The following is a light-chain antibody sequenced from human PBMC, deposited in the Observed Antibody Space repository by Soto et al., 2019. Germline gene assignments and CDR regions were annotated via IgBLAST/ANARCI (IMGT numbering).Light chain of an antibody. Sequence: EIVLTQSPATLSLSPGERATLSCRASQSVSSYLAWYQQKPGQAPRLLIFDASNRATGIPARFSGSGSGTDLTLTISSLENEDFEVYYCQHYNNWWTFGQGTKVDIK. CDR2: DAS. J-gene: IGKJ1*01. CDR3: QHYNNWWT. V-gene: IGKV3-11*01. CDR1: QSVSSY.